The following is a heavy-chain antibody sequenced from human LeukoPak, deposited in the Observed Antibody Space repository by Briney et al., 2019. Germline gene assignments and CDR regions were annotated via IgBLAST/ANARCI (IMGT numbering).Heavy chain of an antibody. Sequence: PGGSLRLSCAASGFTFSSYGMHWVRQAPGKGLEWVAFIRYDGSNKYYADSVKGRFTISRDNSKNTLYLQMDSLRAEDTAVYYCAKGAYCSSTSCYGDYYYYMDVWGKGTTVTVSS. CDR3: AKGAYCSSTSCYGDYYYYMDV. CDR2: IRYDGSNK. D-gene: IGHD2-2*01. V-gene: IGHV3-30*02. CDR1: GFTFSSYG. J-gene: IGHJ6*03.